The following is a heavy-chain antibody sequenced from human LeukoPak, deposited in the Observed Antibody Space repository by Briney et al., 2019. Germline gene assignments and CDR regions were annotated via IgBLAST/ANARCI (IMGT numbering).Heavy chain of an antibody. Sequence: GRSLRLSCAASGFTFSSYGMHWVRQAPGKGLEWVAVISYDGSNKCYADSVKGRFTISRDNSKNTLYLQMNSLRAEDTAVYYCAKDAPIAYDSSGYYYETGSLDYWGQGTLVTVSS. V-gene: IGHV3-30*18. CDR1: GFTFSSYG. CDR3: AKDAPIAYDSSGYYYETGSLDY. J-gene: IGHJ4*02. D-gene: IGHD3-22*01. CDR2: ISYDGSNK.